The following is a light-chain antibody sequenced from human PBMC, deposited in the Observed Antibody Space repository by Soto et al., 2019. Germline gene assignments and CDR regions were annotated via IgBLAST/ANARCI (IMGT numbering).Light chain of an antibody. J-gene: IGKJ1*01. CDR3: QQYERYST. Sequence: DIQMTQSPSTLSASVGDIVIITCRASQNIYSWLAWYQQKPGIAPKLLIYKASTLESGVPSRFSGSRSGTEFTLTISGLQPDDSAAYYCQQYERYSTFGQGTKVDIK. CDR2: KAS. V-gene: IGKV1-5*03. CDR1: QNIYSW.